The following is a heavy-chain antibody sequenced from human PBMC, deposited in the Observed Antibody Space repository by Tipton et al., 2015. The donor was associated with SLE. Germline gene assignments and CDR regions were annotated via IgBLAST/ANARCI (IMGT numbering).Heavy chain of an antibody. Sequence: LRLSCTVSGGSISSSSYYWGWIRQPPGKGLEWIGSIYYSGSTYYNPSLKSRVTISVDTSKNQFSLKLSSVTAADTAVHYCARHRIAAPLFDYWGQGTLVTVSS. D-gene: IGHD6-6*01. J-gene: IGHJ4*02. CDR3: ARHRIAAPLFDY. CDR2: IYYSGST. V-gene: IGHV4-39*01. CDR1: GGSISSSSYY.